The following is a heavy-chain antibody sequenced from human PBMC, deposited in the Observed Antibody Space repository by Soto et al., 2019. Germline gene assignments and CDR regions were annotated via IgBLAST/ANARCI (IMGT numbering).Heavy chain of an antibody. CDR3: ERVPGVRDGVYVPGPVD. J-gene: IGHJ4*02. V-gene: IGHV1-18*01. Sequence: QVQLVQSGPEVKKPGASVRVSCKASGSTFINFGFSWVRQAPGQGLAWLGWISASDGYTYYAQKYRGRITLTTHTPTTIAYMVLRTLTSDDTADYFGERVPGVRDGVYVPGPVDWGQGTLVTVSS. CDR1: GSTFINFG. D-gene: IGHD2-15*01. CDR2: ISASDGYT.